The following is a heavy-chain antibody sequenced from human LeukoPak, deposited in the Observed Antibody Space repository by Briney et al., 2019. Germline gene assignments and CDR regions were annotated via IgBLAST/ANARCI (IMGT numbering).Heavy chain of an antibody. V-gene: IGHV4-31*03. CDR3: ARKRLGIQLWSPNFDY. Sequence: SETLSLTCTVSGGSISSGGYYWSWIRQHPGKGLEWIGYIYYSGSTYYNPSLKSRVTISVDTSKNQFSLKLSSVTAADTAVYYCARKRLGIQLWSPNFDYWGQGTLVTVSS. J-gene: IGHJ4*02. CDR2: IYYSGST. CDR1: GGSISSGGYY. D-gene: IGHD5-18*01.